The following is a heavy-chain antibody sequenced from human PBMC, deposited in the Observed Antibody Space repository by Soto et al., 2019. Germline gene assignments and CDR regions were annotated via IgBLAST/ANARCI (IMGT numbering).Heavy chain of an antibody. CDR1: GFTFSSYA. D-gene: IGHD4-17*01. V-gene: IGHV3-30-3*01. CDR2: ISYDGSNK. J-gene: IGHJ6*02. Sequence: RLSCAASGFTFSSYAMHWVRQAPGKGLEWVAVISYDGSNKYYADSVKGRFTISRDNSKNTLYLQMNSLRAEDTAVYYCAREKAKTTVTNYYYYYGMDVWGQGTTVTVSS. CDR3: AREKAKTTVTNYYYYYGMDV.